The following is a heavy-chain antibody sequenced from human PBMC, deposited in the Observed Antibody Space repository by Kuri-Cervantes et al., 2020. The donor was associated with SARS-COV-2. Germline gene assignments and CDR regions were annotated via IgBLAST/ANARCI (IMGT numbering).Heavy chain of an antibody. CDR2: VSSSSSYI. Sequence: GESLKISCAASGFTFSSYSMNWVRQAPGKGLEWVSSVSSSSSYIYYADSVKGRFTISRDNAKNSLYLQMNSQRAEDTAVYYCARGYSGSYGYWGQGTLGHRLL. CDR1: GFTFSSYS. J-gene: IGHJ4*02. D-gene: IGHD1-26*01. CDR3: ARGYSGSYGY. V-gene: IGHV3-21*01.